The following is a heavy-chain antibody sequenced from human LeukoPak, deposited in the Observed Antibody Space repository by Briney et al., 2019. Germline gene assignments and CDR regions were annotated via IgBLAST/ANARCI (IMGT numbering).Heavy chain of an antibody. CDR1: GFTFSSYS. Sequence: GGSLRLSCAASGFTFSSYSMNWVRQAPGKGLEWVSSISSSSSYIYYADSVKGRFTISRDNAKNSLYQQMNSLRAEDTAVYYCARGHYDSSGYYFFDYWGQGTLVTVSS. V-gene: IGHV3-21*01. J-gene: IGHJ4*02. CDR3: ARGHYDSSGYYFFDY. D-gene: IGHD3-22*01. CDR2: ISSSSSYI.